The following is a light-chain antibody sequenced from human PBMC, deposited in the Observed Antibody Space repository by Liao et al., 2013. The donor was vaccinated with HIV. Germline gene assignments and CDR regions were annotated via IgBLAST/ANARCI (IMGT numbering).Light chain of an antibody. J-gene: IGLJ1*01. Sequence: SYELTQPPSVSVAPGKTARITCGGNNIGSKSVAWHQQRPGQAPVLVIYYDFDRPSGIPDRFSGSNSGNTATLTITRVEAGDEADYFCQVWDSSNDHPVFGTGTTVTVL. V-gene: IGLV3-21*01. CDR3: QVWDSSNDHPV. CDR2: YDF. CDR1: NIGSKS.